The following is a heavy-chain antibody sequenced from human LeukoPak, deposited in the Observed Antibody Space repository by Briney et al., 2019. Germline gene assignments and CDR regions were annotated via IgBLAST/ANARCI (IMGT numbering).Heavy chain of an antibody. Sequence: GGSLRLSCAASGLTFTNYLMHWVRQAPGKGLVWVSRINTDGDKTTYADSVKGRFTVSRDNAKNTLYLHMYNLRTEDTAVYYCARVASGSWSWFDPWGQGTLVTVSS. CDR3: ARVASGSWSWFDP. D-gene: IGHD1-26*01. CDR2: INTDGDKT. V-gene: IGHV3-74*01. J-gene: IGHJ5*02. CDR1: GLTFTNYL.